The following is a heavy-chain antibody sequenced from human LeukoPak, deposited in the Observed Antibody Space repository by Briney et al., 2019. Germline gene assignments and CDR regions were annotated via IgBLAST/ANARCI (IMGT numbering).Heavy chain of an antibody. CDR3: ARSENTAMGNFDY. CDR1: GGSISSYY. D-gene: IGHD5-18*01. Sequence: SETLSLTCTVSGGSISSYYWSWIRQPPGKGLEWIGYIYYSGSTNYNPSLKSRVTISVDTSKNQFSLKLSSVTAADTAVYYCARSENTAMGNFDYWGQGTLDTVSS. J-gene: IGHJ4*02. V-gene: IGHV4-59*01. CDR2: IYYSGST.